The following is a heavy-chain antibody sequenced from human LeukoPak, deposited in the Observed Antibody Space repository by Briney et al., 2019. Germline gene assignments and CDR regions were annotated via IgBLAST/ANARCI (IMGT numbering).Heavy chain of an antibody. CDR3: ARRGGIHLEYFDY. D-gene: IGHD3-3*01. Sequence: GGSLRLSCVASGFTISSNYMSWVRQAPGKGLEWISVIYTGGSTSYADSVKGRFTISRDSSTNTLFLQMNSLRAEDTAVYYCARRGGIHLEYFDYWGQGTLVTVSS. CDR1: GFTISSNY. V-gene: IGHV3-66*01. J-gene: IGHJ4*02. CDR2: IYTGGST.